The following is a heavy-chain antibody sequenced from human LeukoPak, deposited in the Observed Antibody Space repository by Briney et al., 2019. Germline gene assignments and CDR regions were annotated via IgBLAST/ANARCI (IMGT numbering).Heavy chain of an antibody. Sequence: SETLSPTCAVSGGSISSYYWSWIRQPPGKGLEWIGFFYYSGSTNYNPSLKSRVTISVDTSKNHFSLKLSSVTAAGTAVYYCARGPGGYSYGYYFDYWGQGTLVTVSS. CDR1: GGSISSYY. V-gene: IGHV4-59*01. CDR3: ARGPGGYSYGYYFDY. CDR2: FYYSGST. J-gene: IGHJ4*02. D-gene: IGHD5-18*01.